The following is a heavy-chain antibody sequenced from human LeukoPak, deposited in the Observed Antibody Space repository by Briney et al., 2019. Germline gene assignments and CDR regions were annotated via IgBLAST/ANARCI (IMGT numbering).Heavy chain of an antibody. Sequence: GGSLRLSCAASGFTFSSYSMNWVRQAPGKGLEWVAVIWFDASNKYYADSVKGRFTISRDNSKNTLYLQMSSLRAEDTAVYYCARDSDDYVWGSYPTYYFDYWGQGTLVTVSS. V-gene: IGHV3-33*08. CDR3: ARDSDDYVWGSYPTYYFDY. CDR1: GFTFSSYS. CDR2: IWFDASNK. J-gene: IGHJ4*02. D-gene: IGHD3-16*02.